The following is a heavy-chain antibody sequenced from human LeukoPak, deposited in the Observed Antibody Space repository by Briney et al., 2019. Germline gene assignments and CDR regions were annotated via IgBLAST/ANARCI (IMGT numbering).Heavy chain of an antibody. Sequence: PGGSLRLSRAASGFTFDNYAMHWVRQPPGKGLEWISLVSRDGVTTHYADSVKGRFTISRDNSKSSLYLQMNSLRRDDTALYYCAKEWNPSGLPDAFDVWGRGTMVTVSS. CDR1: GFTFDNYA. CDR2: VSRDGVTT. V-gene: IGHV3-43D*03. D-gene: IGHD1-1*01. CDR3: AKEWNPSGLPDAFDV. J-gene: IGHJ3*01.